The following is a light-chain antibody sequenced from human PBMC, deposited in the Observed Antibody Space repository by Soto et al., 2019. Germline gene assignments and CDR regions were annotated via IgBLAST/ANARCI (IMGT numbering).Light chain of an antibody. J-gene: IGLJ3*02. Sequence: QSALTQPASVSGSPGQSITISCTGTSSDVGSYNLVSWYQQHPGKAPKLMINEVTKRPSGVSDRFSGSKSDNTASLTISGLQAEDEADYYCCSYAGSITWVFGGGTQLTVL. CDR3: CSYAGSITWV. CDR2: EVT. V-gene: IGLV2-23*02. CDR1: SSDVGSYNL.